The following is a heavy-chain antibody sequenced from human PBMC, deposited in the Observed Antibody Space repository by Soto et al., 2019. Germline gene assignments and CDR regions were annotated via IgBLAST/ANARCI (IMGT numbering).Heavy chain of an antibody. D-gene: IGHD1-1*01. Sequence: GGSLRLSCAASGFTFSSYGMHWVRQAPGKGLEWVAVISYDGSNKYYADSVKGRFTISRDNSKNTLYLQMNSLRAEDTAVYYCAKEKRRGYNYYFDYWGQGTLVTVSS. CDR2: ISYDGSNK. V-gene: IGHV3-30*18. J-gene: IGHJ4*02. CDR3: AKEKRRGYNYYFDY. CDR1: GFTFSSYG.